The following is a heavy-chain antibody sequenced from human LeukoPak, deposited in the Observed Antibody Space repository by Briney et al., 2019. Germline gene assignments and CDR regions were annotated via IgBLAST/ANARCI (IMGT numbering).Heavy chain of an antibody. CDR1: GFTFSKYA. V-gene: IGHV3-23*01. CDR2: IRGSGETT. J-gene: IGHJ4*02. CDR3: AKDISSGWYLYPYDY. Sequence: GGSLRLSCESSGFTFSKYAMNWVRQAPGKGLEWVAHIRGSGETTYYADSVKGRFTISRDNSKNTLYLQMNSLRAEDTAVYYCAKDISSGWYLYPYDYWGQGTLVTVSS. D-gene: IGHD6-19*01.